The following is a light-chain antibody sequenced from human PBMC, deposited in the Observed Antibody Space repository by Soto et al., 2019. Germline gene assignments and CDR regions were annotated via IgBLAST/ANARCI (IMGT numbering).Light chain of an antibody. CDR1: QSLLHSNGYNL. J-gene: IGKJ1*01. Sequence: DPVMTQSPLSLPVTPGEPASISCRSSQSLLHSNGYNLLDWYLQKPGQSPQLLIYFGSNRASGVTDRFSGSGSGTDFTLKISRVEAEDVGVYYCMQALQTPRTFGQGTKVEIK. CDR2: FGS. CDR3: MQALQTPRT. V-gene: IGKV2-28*01.